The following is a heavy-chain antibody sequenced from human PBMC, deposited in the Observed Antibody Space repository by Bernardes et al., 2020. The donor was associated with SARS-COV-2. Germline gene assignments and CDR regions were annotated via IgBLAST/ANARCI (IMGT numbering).Heavy chain of an antibody. CDR2: ISGSGGST. J-gene: IGHJ4*02. Sequence: GGSLRLSCAASGFTFRSYAMSWVRQAPGKGLEWVSAISGSGGSTYYADSVKGRFTISRDNSKNTLYLQMNSLRAEDTAVYYCAKDLGSYGSGSYWGQGTLVTVSS. CDR1: GFTFRSYA. CDR3: AKDLGSYGSGSY. D-gene: IGHD3-10*01. V-gene: IGHV3-23*01.